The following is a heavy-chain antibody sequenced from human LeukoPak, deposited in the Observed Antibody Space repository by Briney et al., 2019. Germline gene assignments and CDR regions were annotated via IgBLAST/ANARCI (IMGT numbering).Heavy chain of an antibody. Sequence: PSETLSLTCTVSGGSISSGDYYWSWIRQPPGKGLEWIGYIYYSGSTYYNPSLKSRVTISVDTSKNQFSLKLSSVTAADTAVYYCARGASEASEDGDNIGTYYFDYWGQGTLVTVSS. CDR3: ARGASEASEDGDNIGTYYFDY. CDR2: IYYSGST. J-gene: IGHJ4*02. CDR1: GGSISSGDYY. V-gene: IGHV4-30-4*01. D-gene: IGHD5-24*01.